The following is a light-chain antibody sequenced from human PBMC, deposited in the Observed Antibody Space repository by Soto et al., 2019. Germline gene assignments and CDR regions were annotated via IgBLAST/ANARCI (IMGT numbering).Light chain of an antibody. CDR2: AVS. CDR1: SSDVGGYNY. Sequence: QSVLTQPASVSGSPGQSITISCTGTSSDVGGYNYVSWYQQHPGKAPKLMIYAVSNRPSGVSNRFSGSKSGNTASLTISGLQAEDEADYYCSSYISYTGSTTLVFGGGTKLTVL. J-gene: IGLJ2*01. CDR3: SSYISYTGSTTLV. V-gene: IGLV2-14*01.